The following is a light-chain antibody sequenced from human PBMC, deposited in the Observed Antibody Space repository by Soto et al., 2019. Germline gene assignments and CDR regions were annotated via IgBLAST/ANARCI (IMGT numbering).Light chain of an antibody. V-gene: IGLV2-11*01. J-gene: IGLJ1*01. Sequence: SVLTQPRSVSGSPGQSVTISCTGTSSDIGGYNYVSWYQQHPGKAPKLMIYDVGKRPSGVPDRFSGSKSGNTASLTISGLQAEDEADYCCCSYAGSSTYVFGTGTKVTVL. CDR3: CSYAGSSTYV. CDR1: SSDIGGYNY. CDR2: DVG.